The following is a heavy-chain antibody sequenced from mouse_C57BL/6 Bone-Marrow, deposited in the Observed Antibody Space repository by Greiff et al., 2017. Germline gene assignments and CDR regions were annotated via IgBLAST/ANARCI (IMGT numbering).Heavy chain of an antibody. V-gene: IGHV1-82*01. CDR3: ATYYYGSSYGY. D-gene: IGHD1-1*01. J-gene: IGHJ2*01. Sequence: VQLQQSGPELVKPGASVKISCKASGYAFSSSWMNWVKQRPGKGLEWIGRIYPGDGDTNYNGKFKGKATLTADKSSSKAYMQRRSLTSEDSAVYFCATYYYGSSYGYWGQGTTLTVSS. CDR1: GYAFSSSW. CDR2: IYPGDGDT.